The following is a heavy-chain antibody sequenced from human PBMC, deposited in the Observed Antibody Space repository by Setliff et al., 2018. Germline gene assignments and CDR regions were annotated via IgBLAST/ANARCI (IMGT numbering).Heavy chain of an antibody. Sequence: LTCTVSGDSISSRTYYWSWIRQPAGKGLEWIGHIYTSWSTNYNPSLKSRLTISVDTSKNQFSLNLSSVTAADTAVYYCARTGTYRYFDFWGQRTLVTVSS. CDR1: GDSISSRTYY. V-gene: IGHV4-61*09. J-gene: IGHJ4*02. CDR2: IYTSWST. CDR3: ARTGTYRYFDF. D-gene: IGHD1-1*01.